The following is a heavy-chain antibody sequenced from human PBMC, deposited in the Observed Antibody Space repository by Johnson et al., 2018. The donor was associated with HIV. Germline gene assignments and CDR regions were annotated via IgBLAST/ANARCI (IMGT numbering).Heavy chain of an antibody. CDR2: ISYDGSNK. V-gene: IGHV3-30*18. J-gene: IGHJ3*02. Sequence: QVQLVESGGGVVQPGRSLRLSCAASGFTFSSYGMHWVRQAPGKGLEWVAVISYDGSNKYYVDSVKGRFTISRDNSKNTLYLQMNSLRAEATAVYCCAKGGQWELLAAFDIWGQGTMVIVSS. CDR3: AKGGQWELLAAFDI. CDR1: GFTFSSYG. D-gene: IGHD1-26*01.